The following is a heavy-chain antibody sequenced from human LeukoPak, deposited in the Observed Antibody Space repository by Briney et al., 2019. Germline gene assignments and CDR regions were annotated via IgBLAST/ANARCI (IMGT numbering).Heavy chain of an antibody. CDR3: ARDSGSGWSVYYYHYYMDV. D-gene: IGHD6-19*01. CDR1: GVAFRGYS. Sequence: TPCLTSAVYGVAFRGYSWGRIRDPPREGVECTWEINHSVSTNYNPSLTSRVTISEDTSKNQFSLKLSSVTAADSAVYYCARDSGSGWSVYYYHYYMDVWGKGPTVTVSS. J-gene: IGHJ6*03. V-gene: IGHV4-34*01. CDR2: INHSVST.